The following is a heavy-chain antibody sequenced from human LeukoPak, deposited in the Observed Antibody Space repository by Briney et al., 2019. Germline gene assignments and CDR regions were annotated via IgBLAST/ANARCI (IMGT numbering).Heavy chain of an antibody. D-gene: IGHD3-22*01. Sequence: GGSLRLSCAASGFTFSSYSMNWVRQAPGKGLEWVSFISSSSSYIYYADLVKGRFTISRDNAKNSLYLQMNSLRAEDTAVYYCARDDPPSHAVVVRGNWARALYDSSAFGGGYYGMDVWGQGTTVTVSS. CDR1: GFTFSSYS. V-gene: IGHV3-21*01. CDR3: ARDDPPSHAVVVRGNWARALYDSSAFGGGYYGMDV. CDR2: ISSSSSYI. J-gene: IGHJ6*02.